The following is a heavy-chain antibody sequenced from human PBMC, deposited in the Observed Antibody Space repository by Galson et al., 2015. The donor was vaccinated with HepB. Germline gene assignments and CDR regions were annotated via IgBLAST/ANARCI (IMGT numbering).Heavy chain of an antibody. CDR2: FDPEDGET. D-gene: IGHD3-3*01. Sequence: SVKVSCKVSGYTLTELSMHWVRQAPGKGLEWMGGFDPEDGETIYAQKFQGRVTITADKSTSTAYMELSSLRSEDTAVYYCARGRDLDGDYYYGMDVWGQGTTVTVSS. J-gene: IGHJ6*02. CDR1: GYTLTELS. CDR3: ARGRDLDGDYYYGMDV. V-gene: IGHV1-24*01.